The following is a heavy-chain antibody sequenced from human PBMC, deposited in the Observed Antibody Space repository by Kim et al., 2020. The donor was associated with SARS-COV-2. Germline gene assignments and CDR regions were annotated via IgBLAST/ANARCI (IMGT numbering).Heavy chain of an antibody. V-gene: IGHV1-46*01. CDR2: INPSGGST. CDR3: ARDWGLQGYCSGGSCGYFDY. J-gene: IGHJ4*02. CDR1: GYTFTSYY. Sequence: ASVKVSCKASGYTFTSYYMHWVRQAPGQGLEWMGIINPSGGSTSYAQKFQGRVTMTRDTSTSTVYMELSSLRSEDTAVYYCARDWGLQGYCSGGSCGYFDYWGQGTLVTVSS. D-gene: IGHD2-15*01.